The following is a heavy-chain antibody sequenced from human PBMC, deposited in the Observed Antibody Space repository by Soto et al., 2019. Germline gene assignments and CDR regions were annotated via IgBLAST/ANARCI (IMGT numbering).Heavy chain of an antibody. V-gene: IGHV1-46*01. J-gene: IGHJ5*02. CDR1: AYTFTSYY. CDR2: INPNGGST. Sequence: GASVKVSCKAPAYTFTSYYIHWVRQAPGHGLEWMGIINPNGGSTRFAQTSQGRINMTRDTSTSTVYMELRSLRSEDTAIYYCARSSAGVFGIIIEGYNWLAPWGQGSLDTVSS. CDR3: ARSSAGVFGIIIEGYNWLAP. D-gene: IGHD3-16*02.